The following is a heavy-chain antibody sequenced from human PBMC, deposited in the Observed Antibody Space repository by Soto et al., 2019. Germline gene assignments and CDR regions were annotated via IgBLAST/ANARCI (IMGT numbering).Heavy chain of an antibody. D-gene: IGHD4-17*01. V-gene: IGHV4-31*03. CDR3: ARNKHDYCGNRSVDY. CDR1: GGSISSGGYY. Sequence: QVQLQESGPGLVKPSQTLSLTCTVSGGSISSGGYYWSWIRQHPGKGLEWIGYIYYSGSTYYNPSLKSRVTISVDTSKNQFSLKLSSVTAADTAVYYWARNKHDYCGNRSVDYWGQGTLVTVSS. J-gene: IGHJ4*02. CDR2: IYYSGST.